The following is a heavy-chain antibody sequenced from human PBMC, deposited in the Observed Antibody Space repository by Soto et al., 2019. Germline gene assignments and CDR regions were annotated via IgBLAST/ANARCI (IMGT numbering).Heavy chain of an antibody. CDR2: ISWNNGSI. CDR3: AKDISPRIAAAGTYFYYYYGMDV. CDR1: GFTFDDYA. D-gene: IGHD6-13*01. V-gene: IGHV3-9*01. J-gene: IGHJ6*02. Sequence: EVQLVESGGGLVQPGRSLRLSCAASGFTFDDYAMHWVRQAPGKGLEWVSGISWNNGSIGYADSVKGRFTISRDNAKNSLYLQMNSLRAEDTALYYCAKDISPRIAAAGTYFYYYYGMDVWGQGTTVTVSS.